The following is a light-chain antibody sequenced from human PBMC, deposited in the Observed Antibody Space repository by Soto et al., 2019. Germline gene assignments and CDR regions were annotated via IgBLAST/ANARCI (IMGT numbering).Light chain of an antibody. CDR2: DVS. J-gene: IGKJ4*01. Sequence: EIVLTQSPGTLSLSPGERATLSCRARQSVKNNYLAWYQQKPGQAPRFLIYDVSSRATGIPDRFSGSGSGTDFTLTISRLEPEDFAVYYCQQYGSTPLTFGGGTKVEIK. CDR3: QQYGSTPLT. CDR1: QSVKNNY. V-gene: IGKV3-20*01.